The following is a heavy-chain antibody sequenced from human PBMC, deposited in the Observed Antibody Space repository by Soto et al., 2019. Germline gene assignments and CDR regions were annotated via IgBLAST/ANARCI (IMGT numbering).Heavy chain of an antibody. J-gene: IGHJ4*02. CDR3: ARDAPAFGY. Sequence: QVQLVQSGAEVKKPGASVKVSCKASGYTFTSYGISWVRQAPGQGLEWMGWINAYNGNTNYAQKRQGRVTMTTETSTSTVYMEVRHLRSDDTAVYYCARDAPAFGYWGQGTLVTVSS. CDR2: INAYNGNT. D-gene: IGHD3-10*01. CDR1: GYTFTSYG. V-gene: IGHV1-18*01.